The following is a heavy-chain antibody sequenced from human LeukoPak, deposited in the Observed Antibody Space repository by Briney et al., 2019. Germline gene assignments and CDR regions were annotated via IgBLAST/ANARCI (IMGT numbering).Heavy chain of an antibody. V-gene: IGHV1-2*06. CDR2: INPNSGGT. J-gene: IGHJ4*02. CDR1: GYTFTGYY. Sequence: GASVKVSCKASGYTFTGYYMHWVRQAPGQGLEWMGRINPNSGGTNYAQKFQGRVTMTRDTSISTAYMELSRLRSDDTAVYYCETHSSGWYRKDYWGQGTLVTVSS. CDR3: ETHSSGWYRKDY. D-gene: IGHD6-19*01.